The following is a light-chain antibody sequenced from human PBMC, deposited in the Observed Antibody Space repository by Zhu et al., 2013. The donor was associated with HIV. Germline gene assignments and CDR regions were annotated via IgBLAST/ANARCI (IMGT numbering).Light chain of an antibody. Sequence: EIVLTQSPGTLSLSPGERATLSCRASQRISSSYLAWFQQKPGQAPRPLIYDVSTRATGIPARFSGSGSGTEFTLTISSLQSEDFAVYYCQQYNNWPPLTFGGGTKVEIK. CDR3: QQYNNWPPLT. CDR1: QRISSSY. J-gene: IGKJ4*01. V-gene: IGKV3-15*01. CDR2: DVS.